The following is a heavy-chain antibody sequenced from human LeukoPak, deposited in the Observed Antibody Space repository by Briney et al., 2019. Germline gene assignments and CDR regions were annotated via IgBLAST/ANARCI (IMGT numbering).Heavy chain of an antibody. D-gene: IGHD3-22*01. J-gene: IGHJ4*02. CDR1: GFTFSNAW. V-gene: IGHV3-15*01. Sequence: GGSLRLSCAASGFTFSNAWMSWVRQAPGKGLEWVGRIKSKTDGGTTDYAAPVKGRFTISRDDSKNTLYLQMNSPKTEDTAVYYCTTDLTYYYDSSGYLDFDYWGQGTLVTVSS. CDR3: TTDLTYYYDSSGYLDFDY. CDR2: IKSKTDGGTT.